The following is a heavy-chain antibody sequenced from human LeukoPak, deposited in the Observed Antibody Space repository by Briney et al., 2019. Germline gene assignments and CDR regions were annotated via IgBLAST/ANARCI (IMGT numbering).Heavy chain of an antibody. J-gene: IGHJ4*02. CDR1: GFTFSSYG. D-gene: IGHD2-2*01. CDR2: IWYDGSNK. V-gene: IGHV3-33*01. CDR3: AREYCSSTSCYPWD. Sequence: GRSLRLSCAASGFTFSSYGMHWVRQAPGKGLEWVAVIWYDGSNKHYAGSVKGRFTISRDNSKNTLYLQMNSLRAEDTAVYYCAREYCSSTSCYPWDWGQGTLVTVSS.